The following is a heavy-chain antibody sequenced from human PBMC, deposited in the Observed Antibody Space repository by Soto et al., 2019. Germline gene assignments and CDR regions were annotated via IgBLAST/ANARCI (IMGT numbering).Heavy chain of an antibody. J-gene: IGHJ4*02. CDR3: AKVGSYYDISTGATTPYYFGY. CDR2: ISGSGGST. CDR1: GFTFTSYA. Sequence: PGGSLRLSCAASGFTFTSYAMTWVRQAPGKGLEWVSAISGSGGSTYYADSVKGRFTISRDNSKNTLYLQMNRQRAEDKTVYYCAKVGSYYDISTGATTPYYFGYWGQGTLVTVSS. V-gene: IGHV3-23*01. D-gene: IGHD3-9*01.